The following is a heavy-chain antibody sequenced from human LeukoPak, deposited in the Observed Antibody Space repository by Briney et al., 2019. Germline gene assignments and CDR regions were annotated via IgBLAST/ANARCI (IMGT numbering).Heavy chain of an antibody. Sequence: ASVKVSCKASGYTFTGYYMHWVRQAPGQGLEWMGRINPNSGGTNYAQKFQGRVTMTRDTSISTAYMELSSLRSEDTAVYYCARGREYCSGGSCYSADPNGPFDYWGQGTLVTVSS. D-gene: IGHD2-15*01. V-gene: IGHV1-2*06. CDR1: GYTFTGYY. J-gene: IGHJ4*02. CDR2: INPNSGGT. CDR3: ARGREYCSGGSCYSADPNGPFDY.